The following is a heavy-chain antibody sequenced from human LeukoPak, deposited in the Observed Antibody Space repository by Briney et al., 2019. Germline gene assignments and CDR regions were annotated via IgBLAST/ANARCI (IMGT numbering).Heavy chain of an antibody. Sequence: GASVKVSCTASGYTFTGYYMHWVRQAPGQGLEGVGLINPNSGGTNYAQKFQGRVTMTRDTSISTAYMELSRLRSDDTAVYYCARCRGYSYGTPPGIAAAGTDYWGQGTLVTVPS. V-gene: IGHV1-2*02. J-gene: IGHJ4*02. D-gene: IGHD6-13*01. CDR1: GYTFTGYY. CDR2: INPNSGGT. CDR3: ARCRGYSYGTPPGIAAAGTDY.